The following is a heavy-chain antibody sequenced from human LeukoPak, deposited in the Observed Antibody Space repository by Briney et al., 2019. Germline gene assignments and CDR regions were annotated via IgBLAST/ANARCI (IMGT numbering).Heavy chain of an antibody. J-gene: IGHJ4*02. CDR3: VRGLDYNVAWVY. Sequence: GGSLRLSCAGSGFTFSTYEMNWVRQAPGKGLEWVSYISSSGSTIYYADSVKGRFTVSRDNAKNSLYLQMNSLRAEDTAVYYCVRGLDYNVAWVYWGQGTLVTVSS. V-gene: IGHV3-48*03. CDR2: ISSSGSTI. D-gene: IGHD3-10*01. CDR1: GFTFSTYE.